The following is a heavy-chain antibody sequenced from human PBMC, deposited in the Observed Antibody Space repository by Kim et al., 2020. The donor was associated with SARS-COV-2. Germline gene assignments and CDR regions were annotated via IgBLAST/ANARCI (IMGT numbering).Heavy chain of an antibody. CDR2: ISLNNGGT. Sequence: ASVKVSCKASGITSTSDLIHWVRQAPGQGLEWTGVISLNNGGTNSAQDFQGRVAIIRDTSTNTVYMELSSLRLDDTAVYYCVREVYHTWGYDSWGQGTLVTVSS. CDR1: GITSTSDL. D-gene: IGHD2-2*01. V-gene: IGHV1-46*01. CDR3: VREVYHTWGYDS. J-gene: IGHJ4*02.